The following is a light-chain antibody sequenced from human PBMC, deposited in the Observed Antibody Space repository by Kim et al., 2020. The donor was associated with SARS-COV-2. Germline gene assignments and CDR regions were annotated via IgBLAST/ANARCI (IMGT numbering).Light chain of an antibody. J-gene: IGLJ1*01. Sequence: QSVLTQPPSASGTPWQRVTISCSGSSSNIGSNYVYWYQQLPGTAPKLLIYRNNQRPSGVPDRFSGSKSGTSASLAISGLRSEDEADYYCAAWDDSLSGLYVFGTGTKVTVL. CDR3: AAWDDSLSGLYV. CDR1: SSNIGSNY. V-gene: IGLV1-47*01. CDR2: RNN.